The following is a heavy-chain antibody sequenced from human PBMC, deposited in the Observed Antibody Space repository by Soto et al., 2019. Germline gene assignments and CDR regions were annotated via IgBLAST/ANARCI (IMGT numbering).Heavy chain of an antibody. CDR1: GFTLRSYN. J-gene: IGHJ6*04. D-gene: IGHD3-10*01. Sequence: EVQLVESGGGLVQPGGSLRLSCAASGFTLRSYNMDWVRQAPGKGLEWVSYIGSSSRTIYYADSVKGRFTISRDKARNSLYLHMNRLRDEDTAVYYCARDGRRGYDREVWGKGTTVTVS. CDR3: ARDGRRGYDREV. CDR2: IGSSSRTI. V-gene: IGHV3-48*02.